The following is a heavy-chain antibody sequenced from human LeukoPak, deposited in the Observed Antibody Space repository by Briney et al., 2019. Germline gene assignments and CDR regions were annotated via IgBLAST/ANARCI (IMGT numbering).Heavy chain of an antibody. V-gene: IGHV3-48*02. CDR3: AREFPPHCSSTSCYPDH. J-gene: IGHJ5*02. CDR1: GFTFSSYS. CDR2: ISSSTRRI. Sequence: PGGSLRLSCAASGFTFSSYSLNWVRLAPGKGLEWLSYISSSTRRISYAASVKGRFPISRDSAKNSLYLQKDSLRDEDTAMYYCAREFPPHCSSTSCYPDHWGQGTLVTVAS. D-gene: IGHD2-2*01.